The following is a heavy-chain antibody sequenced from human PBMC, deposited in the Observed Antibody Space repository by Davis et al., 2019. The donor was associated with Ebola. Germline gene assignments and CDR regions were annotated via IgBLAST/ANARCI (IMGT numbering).Heavy chain of an antibody. Sequence: ASVKVSCKASGYTFSDYKIHWVRQAPAQRLEWLGWINPGNHETMYSERFQGRVTISSDTSATTIDVGLNSLTSEDTAVYFCARLDNSGDYFDYWGQGTLVTVSS. V-gene: IGHV1-3*01. D-gene: IGHD4-11*01. CDR1: GYTFSDYK. J-gene: IGHJ4*02. CDR2: INPGNHET. CDR3: ARLDNSGDYFDY.